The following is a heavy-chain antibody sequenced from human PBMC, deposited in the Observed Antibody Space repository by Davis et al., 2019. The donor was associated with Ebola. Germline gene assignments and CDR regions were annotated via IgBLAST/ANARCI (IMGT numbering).Heavy chain of an antibody. J-gene: IGHJ4*02. V-gene: IGHV5-51*01. CDR2: IYPGDSDT. Sequence: GESLKISCKGSGYSFSTNWIGWVRQMPGKGLEWMGIIYPGDSDTRYNPTLQGQVTISADKSTSTAYLQWSSLEASDTAMYYCAIHSSVATREGSDYWGQGTLVTVSS. CDR3: AIHSSVATREGSDY. CDR1: GYSFSTNW. D-gene: IGHD6-6*01.